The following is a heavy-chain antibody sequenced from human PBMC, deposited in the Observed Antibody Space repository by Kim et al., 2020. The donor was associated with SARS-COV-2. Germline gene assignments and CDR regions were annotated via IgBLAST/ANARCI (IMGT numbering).Heavy chain of an antibody. J-gene: IGHJ6*02. CDR1: GFTFGDYA. CDR2: ISWNSGSI. CDR3: AKDMAIFGVVEYYYYGMDG. Sequence: GGSLRLSCAASGFTFGDYAMHWVRQAPGKGLEWVSGISWNSGSIGYADSVKGRFTISRDNAKNSLYLQMNSLRAEDTALYYCAKDMAIFGVVEYYYYGMDGWGQGPTVTVSS. V-gene: IGHV3-9*01. D-gene: IGHD3-3*01.